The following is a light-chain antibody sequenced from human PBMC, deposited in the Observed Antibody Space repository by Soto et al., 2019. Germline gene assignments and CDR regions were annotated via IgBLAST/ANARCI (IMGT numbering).Light chain of an antibody. CDR1: QSVSSN. CDR2: GAS. Sequence: EIVMTQSPATLSVSPGERATLSCRASQSVSSNLVWYQQKPGQAPRLLIYGASTRATGIPARFSGSGSGTEFTLTISSLQSEDFAVYYCQQYNNRPQTFGQGTKVEIK. V-gene: IGKV3-15*01. J-gene: IGKJ1*01. CDR3: QQYNNRPQT.